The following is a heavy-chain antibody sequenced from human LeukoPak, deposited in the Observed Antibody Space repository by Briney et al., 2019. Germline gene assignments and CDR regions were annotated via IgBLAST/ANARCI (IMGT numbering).Heavy chain of an antibody. V-gene: IGHV4-59*08. CDR1: GGSISGYY. J-gene: IGHJ5*02. D-gene: IGHD5-12*01. CDR3: ARHFLSSGYDCWFGP. Sequence: PSETLSLTCTVSGGSISGYYWSWLRQPPGKGLEWIGYIYYSGRTNHNPSLKSRVTISVDTSKNQFSLKLISVTAADTAVYYCARHFLSSGYDCWFGPWGQGTLVTVSS. CDR2: IYYSGRT.